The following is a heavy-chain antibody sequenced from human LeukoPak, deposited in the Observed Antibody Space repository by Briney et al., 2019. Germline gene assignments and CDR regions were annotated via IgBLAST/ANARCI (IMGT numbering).Heavy chain of an antibody. D-gene: IGHD3-10*01. V-gene: IGHV3-30*04. J-gene: IGHJ4*02. CDR3: ARDVVVAMVRGGGGNYFDY. CDR1: GFTFSIYA. Sequence: GRSLRLSCAASGFTFSIYALNWVRQAPGKGLEWVAVISYDGSNKYYADSVKGRFTISRDNSKNTLYLQMNSLRAEDTAVYYCARDVVVAMVRGGGGNYFDYWGRGTLVTVSS. CDR2: ISYDGSNK.